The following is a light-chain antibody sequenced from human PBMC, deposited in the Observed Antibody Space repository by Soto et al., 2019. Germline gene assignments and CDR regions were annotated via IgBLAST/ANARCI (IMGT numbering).Light chain of an antibody. V-gene: IGKV1-39*01. CDR2: AAS. CDR3: QQSYSTPLYTT. J-gene: IGKJ3*01. CDR1: QSISSY. Sequence: DIQMTQSPSSLSASVGDRVTITCRASQSISSYLNWYQQKPGKAPKLLIYAASSLQSGVPSRFSGSGSGTDFTLTISSLQPEDFATYYCQQSYSTPLYTTCAPGTKVDIK.